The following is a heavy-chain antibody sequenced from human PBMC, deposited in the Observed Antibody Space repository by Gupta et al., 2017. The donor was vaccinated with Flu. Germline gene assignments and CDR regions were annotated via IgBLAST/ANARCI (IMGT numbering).Heavy chain of an antibody. D-gene: IGHD4-23*01. CDR3: AKRQADVYGGGSLDY. CDR2: MSYDGSRK. Sequence: QVQLVESGGGVVQSGRSLRLSCAAAGFTFSDFGMHWARQAPGKGLEWLAYMSYDGSRKSYADSVKGRFTISRDNSKSTLFLQMNTLGGDDTAVYYCAKRQADVYGGGSLDYWGQGTLVTVSS. V-gene: IGHV3-30*18. CDR1: GFTFSDFG. J-gene: IGHJ4*02.